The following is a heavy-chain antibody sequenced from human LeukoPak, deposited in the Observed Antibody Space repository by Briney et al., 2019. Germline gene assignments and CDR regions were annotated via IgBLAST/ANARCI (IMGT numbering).Heavy chain of an antibody. Sequence: SETLSLTCTVSGYSFSSGYYWGWVRQPPGKGLEWIGSIHHSGSTHNNPSLKSRVTITVDTSKKQFSLKLSSVTAADTAVYYCAREGSGSGAFDIWGQGTMVTVSS. CDR1: GYSFSSGYY. J-gene: IGHJ3*02. D-gene: IGHD3-3*01. V-gene: IGHV4-38-2*02. CDR3: AREGSGSGAFDI. CDR2: IHHSGST.